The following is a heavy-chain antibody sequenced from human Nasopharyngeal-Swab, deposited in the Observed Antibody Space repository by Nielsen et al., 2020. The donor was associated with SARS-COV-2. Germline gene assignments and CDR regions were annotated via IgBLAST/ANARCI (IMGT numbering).Heavy chain of an antibody. Sequence: SVKVSCKASGATFSSYAISWVRQAPGQGLEWMGGIIPIFGTANYAQKFQGRVTITADKSTSTAYMELSSLRSEDTAVYYCARARIELGGNWFDPWGQGTLVTVSS. CDR1: GATFSSYA. D-gene: IGHD2-15*01. V-gene: IGHV1-69*06. CDR3: ARARIELGGNWFDP. CDR2: IIPIFGTA. J-gene: IGHJ5*02.